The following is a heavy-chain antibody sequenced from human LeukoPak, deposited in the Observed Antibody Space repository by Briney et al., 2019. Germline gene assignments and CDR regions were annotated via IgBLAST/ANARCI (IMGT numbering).Heavy chain of an antibody. D-gene: IGHD3-22*01. CDR2: LYNSGST. J-gene: IGHJ4*02. Sequence: SETLSLTCTASGGSISSYYWSWIRQPPGKGLEWIGYLYNSGSTNYNPSLKSRVTISVDTSKKQFSLKLSSVTAADTAVYYCARGLYSSGYYFFDYWGQGTLVTV. CDR3: ARGLYSSGYYFFDY. V-gene: IGHV4-59*01. CDR1: GGSISSYY.